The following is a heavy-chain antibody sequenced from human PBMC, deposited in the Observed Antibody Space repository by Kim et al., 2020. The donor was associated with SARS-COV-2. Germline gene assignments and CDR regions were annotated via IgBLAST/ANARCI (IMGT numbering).Heavy chain of an antibody. D-gene: IGHD3-10*01. CDR3: ATTSMVRGNWFDP. V-gene: IGHV4-34*01. J-gene: IGHJ5*02. Sequence: NPPLKGRVTISVATSKNQFSRKLSSVTAADTAVYCCATTSMVRGNWFDPWGQGTLVTVSS.